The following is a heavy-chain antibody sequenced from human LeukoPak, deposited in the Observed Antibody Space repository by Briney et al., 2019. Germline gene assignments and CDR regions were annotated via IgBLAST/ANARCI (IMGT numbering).Heavy chain of an antibody. J-gene: IGHJ4*02. CDR3: ARGVGYCSGGSCYPYYFDY. D-gene: IGHD2-15*01. CDR1: GGSISSYY. Sequence: SETLSLTCTVSGGSISSYYWSWIRQPAGKGLEWIGRIYTSGSTNYNPSLKSRVTMSVDTSKNQLSLKLSSVTAADTAVYYCARGVGYCSGGSCYPYYFDYWGQGTLVTVSS. CDR2: IYTSGST. V-gene: IGHV4-4*07.